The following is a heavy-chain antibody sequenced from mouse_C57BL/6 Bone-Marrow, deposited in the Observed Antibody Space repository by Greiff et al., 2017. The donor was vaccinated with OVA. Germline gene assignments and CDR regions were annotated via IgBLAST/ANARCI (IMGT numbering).Heavy chain of an antibody. CDR2: IDPSDSYT. CDR1: GYTFTSYW. Sequence: QVQLQQPGAELVRPGTSVKLSCKASGYTFTSYWMPWVKQRPGQGLEWIGVIDPSDSYTNYNQKFKGKATLTVDTSSSTAYMQLSSLTSEDSAVYYCARKVRLFDYWGQGTTLTVSS. D-gene: IGHD2-2*01. V-gene: IGHV1-59*01. CDR3: ARKVRLFDY. J-gene: IGHJ2*01.